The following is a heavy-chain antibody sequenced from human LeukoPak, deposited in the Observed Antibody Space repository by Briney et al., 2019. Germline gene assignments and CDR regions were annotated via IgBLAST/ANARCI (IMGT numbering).Heavy chain of an antibody. CDR1: GYTFTGYY. J-gene: IGHJ4*02. CDR3: FSPVGNGYYSGVLTPFYDY. V-gene: IGHV1-2*02. Sequence: ASVKVSCKASGYTFTGYYMHWVRQAPGQGLEWMGWINPNSGGTNYAQKFQGRVTMTRDTSISTAYMELSRLRSDDTAAYYCFSPVGNGYYSGVLTPFYDYWGQGTLVTVSS. CDR2: INPNSGGT. D-gene: IGHD3-22*01.